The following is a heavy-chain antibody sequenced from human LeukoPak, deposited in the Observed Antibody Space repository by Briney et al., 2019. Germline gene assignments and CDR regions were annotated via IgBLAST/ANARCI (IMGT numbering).Heavy chain of an antibody. Sequence: KAGGPLRLSCAASGFTVSNAWMSWVRQAPGKGLEWVGRIKSKTDGGTTDYAAPVKGRFTISGDDSKNTLYLQMNSLKTEDTAVYYCTTVYFDSSGYYFNYCDYWGQGTLVTVSS. V-gene: IGHV3-15*01. J-gene: IGHJ4*02. CDR2: IKSKTDGGTT. CDR3: TTVYFDSSGYYFNYCDY. CDR1: GFTVSNAW. D-gene: IGHD3-22*01.